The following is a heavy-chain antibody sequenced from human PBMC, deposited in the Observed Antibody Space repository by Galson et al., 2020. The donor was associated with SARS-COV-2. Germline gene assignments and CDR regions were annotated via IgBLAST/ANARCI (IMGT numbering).Heavy chain of an antibody. J-gene: IGHJ6*03. CDR3: ARLINYSDRSGFHLYYYYYMDV. V-gene: IGHV4-39*01. CDR2: MYYSGST. Sequence: SETLSLTCTVSGGSISSSSYYWGWIRQPPGKGLEWIGSMYYSGSTYYNPSLESQVTISVDTSKNQFSLKLSSVTAADTAVYYCARLINYSDRSGFHLYYYYYMDVWGKGTTITVAS. D-gene: IGHD3-22*01. CDR1: GGSISSSSYY.